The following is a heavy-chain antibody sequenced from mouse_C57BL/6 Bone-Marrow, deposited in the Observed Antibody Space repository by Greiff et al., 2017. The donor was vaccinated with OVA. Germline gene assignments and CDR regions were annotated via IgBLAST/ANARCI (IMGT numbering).Heavy chain of an antibody. CDR1: GYSITSGYY. J-gene: IGHJ3*01. V-gene: IGHV3-6*01. CDR3: ARGDDYDN. D-gene: IGHD2-4*01. CDR2: ISYDGSN. Sequence: ESGPGLVKPSQSLSLTCSVTGYSITSGYYWNWIRQFPGNKLEWMGYISYDGSNNYNPSLKNRISITRDTSKNQFFLKLNSVTTEDTATYYCARGDDYDNRGQGTLVTVSA.